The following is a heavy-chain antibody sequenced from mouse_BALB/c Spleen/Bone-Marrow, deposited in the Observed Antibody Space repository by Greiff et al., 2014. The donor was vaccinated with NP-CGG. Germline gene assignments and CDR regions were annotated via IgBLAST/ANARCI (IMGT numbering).Heavy chain of an antibody. CDR1: GSNIKDTY. D-gene: IGHD1-1*01. CDR3: ASYVYGYYFDY. Sequence: EVQLQQSGAELVKPGASVKLSCTASGSNIKDTYMHWVKQRPEQGLEWIGRIDPANVNTKYDPKFQGKATITADTSSNTAYLQLSSLTSEDTAVYYCASYVYGYYFDYWGQGTTLTVSS. J-gene: IGHJ2*01. CDR2: IDPANVNT. V-gene: IGHV14-3*02.